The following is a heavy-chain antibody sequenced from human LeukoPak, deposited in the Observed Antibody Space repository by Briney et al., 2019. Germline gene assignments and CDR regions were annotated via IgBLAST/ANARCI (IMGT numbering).Heavy chain of an antibody. CDR3: AKCGGEVAAPCNWFDP. CDR1: GFTFSRYG. J-gene: IGHJ5*02. Sequence: TGGSLRLSCVVSGFTFSRYGMTWVRQAPGKGLQWVATVSGSGRSTYIADSVKGRFIISRDNSQNTLYLQLSSLRVEDTAVYYCAKCGGEVAAPCNWFDPWGQGTLVTVSS. V-gene: IGHV3-23*01. CDR2: VSGSGRST. D-gene: IGHD2-21*01.